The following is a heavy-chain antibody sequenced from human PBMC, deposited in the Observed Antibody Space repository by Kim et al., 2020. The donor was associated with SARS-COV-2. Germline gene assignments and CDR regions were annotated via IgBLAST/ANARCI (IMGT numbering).Heavy chain of an antibody. D-gene: IGHD6-6*01. V-gene: IGHV1-8*01. J-gene: IGHJ4*02. CDR3: ARITYSSSSFRDY. Sequence: YAQKFQGRVTMTRNTSISTAYMELSSLRSEDTAVYYCARITYSSSSFRDYWGQGTLVTVSS.